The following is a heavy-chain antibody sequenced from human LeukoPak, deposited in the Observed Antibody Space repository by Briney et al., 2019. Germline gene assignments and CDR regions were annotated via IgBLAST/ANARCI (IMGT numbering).Heavy chain of an antibody. CDR1: GGTFSSYA. D-gene: IGHD3-3*01. CDR2: VIPILGIA. J-gene: IGHJ4*02. Sequence: GASVKVSCKASGGTFSSYAISWVRQAPGQGLEWMGRVIPILGIANYAQKFQGRVTITADKSTSTAYMELSSLRSEDTAVYYCARAADYDFWSWGQGTLVTVSS. V-gene: IGHV1-69*04. CDR3: ARAADYDFWS.